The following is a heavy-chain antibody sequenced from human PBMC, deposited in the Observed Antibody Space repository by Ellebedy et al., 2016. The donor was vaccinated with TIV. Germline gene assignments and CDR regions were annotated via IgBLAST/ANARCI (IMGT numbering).Heavy chain of an antibody. Sequence: ASVKVSCKASGYTFVSHGVTWVRQAPGQGLEWMGWIAVYNGATNYAQKLQGRVTMTTDTSTSTVYMELSRLRSDDTAVYYCAREDCSGGSCYWDSWGQGTLVTVSS. J-gene: IGHJ5*02. V-gene: IGHV1-18*01. CDR2: IAVYNGAT. CDR1: GYTFVSHG. D-gene: IGHD2-15*01. CDR3: AREDCSGGSCYWDS.